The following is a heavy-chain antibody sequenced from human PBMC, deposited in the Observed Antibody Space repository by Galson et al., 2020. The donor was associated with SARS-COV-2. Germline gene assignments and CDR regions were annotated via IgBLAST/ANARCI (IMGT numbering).Heavy chain of an antibody. D-gene: IGHD4-17*01. Sequence: SVKVSCKASGFTFTSSAVQWVRQARGQRLEWIGWIVVGTGNTNSAQNFQERVTITRDMSTNTAYMELSSLRFEDTAVYYCAALWAGMTTGGGYWGQGTLVTVSS. CDR1: GFTFTSSA. CDR2: IVVGTGNT. J-gene: IGHJ4*02. CDR3: AALWAGMTTGGGY. V-gene: IGHV1-58*01.